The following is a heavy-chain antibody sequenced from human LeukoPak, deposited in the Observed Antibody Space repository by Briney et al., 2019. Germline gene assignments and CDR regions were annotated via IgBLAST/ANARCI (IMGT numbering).Heavy chain of an antibody. V-gene: IGHV1-69*02. CDR1: GGTVSRYT. Sequence: SVKVSCKASGGTVSRYTISWVRQAPGQGLEWMGRIIPILGIANYAQKFQGRVTITADKSTSTAYMELSSLRSEDTAVYYCARVILSGSPYYYYYGMDVWGQGTTVTVSS. D-gene: IGHD1-26*01. CDR3: ARVILSGSPYYYYYGMDV. CDR2: IIPILGIA. J-gene: IGHJ6*02.